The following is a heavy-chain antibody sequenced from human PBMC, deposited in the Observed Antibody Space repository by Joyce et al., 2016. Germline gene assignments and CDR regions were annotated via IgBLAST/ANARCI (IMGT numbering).Heavy chain of an antibody. CDR2: IIPTIGTT. V-gene: IGHV1-69*01. J-gene: IGHJ4*02. CDR3: VRGILAGHLDY. CDR1: GGTFSSFA. Sequence: QVQVIQSGAEVKKPGSSVKVSCKASGGTFSSFAISWVRQAPGQGFEWMGDIIPTIGTTHVSQEFQGTVTSTSDEPSGTVYRKGATRTAYLDSTSLRRGDTALFYSVRGILAGHLDYWGPGTLVSVS.